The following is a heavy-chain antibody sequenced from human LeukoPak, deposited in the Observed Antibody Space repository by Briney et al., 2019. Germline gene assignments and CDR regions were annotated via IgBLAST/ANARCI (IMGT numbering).Heavy chain of an antibody. CDR1: GGSFSGYY. Sequence: SSETLSLTCAVYGGSFSGYYWSWIRQPPGKGLEWIGEINHSGSTNYNPSLKSRVTISVDTSKNQFSLKLSSVTAADTAVYYCARQKYSGSYLNLKYNWFDPWGQGTLVTVSS. CDR3: ARQKYSGSYLNLKYNWFDP. CDR2: INHSGST. V-gene: IGHV4-34*01. J-gene: IGHJ5*02. D-gene: IGHD1-26*01.